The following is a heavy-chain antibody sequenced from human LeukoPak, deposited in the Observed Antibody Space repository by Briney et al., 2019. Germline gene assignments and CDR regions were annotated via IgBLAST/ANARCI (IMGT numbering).Heavy chain of an antibody. CDR1: GFIFSSHW. CDR2: IKEDGSVK. D-gene: IGHD6-19*01. V-gene: IGHV3-7*03. CDR3: ARDSTWLLDY. J-gene: IGHJ4*02. Sequence: PGGSLRLSCTASGFIFSSHWMTWVRQSPGKGLEWVANIKEDGSVKYYVDSVKGRFTISRDNTKNALYLQMNSLRADDTAVYLCARDSTWLLDYWGQGTLITVSS.